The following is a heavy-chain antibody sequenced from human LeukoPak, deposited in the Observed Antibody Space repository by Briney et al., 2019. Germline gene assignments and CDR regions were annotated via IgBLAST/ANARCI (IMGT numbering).Heavy chain of an antibody. J-gene: IGHJ6*03. V-gene: IGHV3-48*03. Sequence: GGSLRLSCAASGFTFSSYEMNWVRQAPGKGLEWVSYISSSGSTIYYADSVKGRFTISRDNAKNSLYLQMNSLRAEDTAVYYCVLMHYYYMDVWGKGTTVTVSS. CDR2: ISSSGSTI. CDR1: GFTFSSYE. CDR3: VLMHYYYMDV.